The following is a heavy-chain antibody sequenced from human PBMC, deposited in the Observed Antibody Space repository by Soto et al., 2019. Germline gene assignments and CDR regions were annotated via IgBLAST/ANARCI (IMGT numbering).Heavy chain of an antibody. Sequence: EVQLVESGGGLVQPGGSLRLSCAASGFTFSSYWMSWVRQAPGTGLEWVSNIKQDGSDKYYVDSVKGRFTISRDNANNSLYLQMNSLAAEDTAMYYFAKVQSLAGQEWGQGTLVTFSS. J-gene: IGHJ4*02. CDR3: AKVQSLAGQE. CDR1: GFTFSSYW. CDR2: IKQDGSDK. V-gene: IGHV3-7*05. D-gene: IGHD6-6*01.